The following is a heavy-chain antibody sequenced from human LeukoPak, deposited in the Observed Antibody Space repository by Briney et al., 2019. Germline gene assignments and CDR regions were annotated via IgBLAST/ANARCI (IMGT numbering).Heavy chain of an antibody. CDR3: ARNHPLRDCGGDCYQTSYYYMDV. D-gene: IGHD2-21*02. CDR2: ISAYNGNT. Sequence: ASVKVSCKASGYTFTSYGISWVRQAPGQGLEWMGWISAYNGNTNYAQKLQGRVTMTTDTSTSTAYMELRSLRSDDTAVYYCARNHPLRDCGGDCYQTSYYYMDVWGKGTTVTVPS. V-gene: IGHV1-18*01. CDR1: GYTFTSYG. J-gene: IGHJ6*03.